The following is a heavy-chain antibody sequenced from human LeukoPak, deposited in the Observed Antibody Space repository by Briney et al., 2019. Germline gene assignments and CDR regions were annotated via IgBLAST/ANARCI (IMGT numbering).Heavy chain of an antibody. J-gene: IGHJ4*02. Sequence: PSETLSLTCAVYGGSFSGYYWSWLRQPPGKGLEWIGEINHSGSTNYNPSLKSRVTISEDTSKNQFSLKLSSATAADTAVYYCAGGHYGDYHFDYWGQGTLVTVSS. CDR1: GGSFSGYY. D-gene: IGHD4-17*01. CDR3: AGGHYGDYHFDY. V-gene: IGHV4-34*01. CDR2: INHSGST.